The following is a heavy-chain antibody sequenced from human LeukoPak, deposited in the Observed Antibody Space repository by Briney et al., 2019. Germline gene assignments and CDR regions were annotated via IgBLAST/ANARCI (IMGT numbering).Heavy chain of an antibody. Sequence: GGSLRLSCAASGFTFSSYAMSWVRQAPGKGLEWVSAISGSGGSTYYADSVKGRFTISRDNSKNTLYLQMNSLRADDTAVYYCAKGSPYNYDRSGYYTAPSFNSWAQGTMVPVSS. CDR2: ISGSGGST. D-gene: IGHD3-22*01. V-gene: IGHV3-23*01. J-gene: IGHJ3*01. CDR3: AKGSPYNYDRSGYYTAPSFNS. CDR1: GFTFSSYA.